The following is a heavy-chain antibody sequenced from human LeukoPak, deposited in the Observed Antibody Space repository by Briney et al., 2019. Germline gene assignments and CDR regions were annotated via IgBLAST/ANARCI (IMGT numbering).Heavy chain of an antibody. J-gene: IGHJ4*02. Sequence: SETRSLTCTVSGGSISSSSYYWGWIRQPPGKGLEWIGSIYYSGSTYYNPSLKSRVTISVDTSKNQFSLKLSSVTAADTAVYYCARLTLSGVSADYWGQGTLVTVSS. V-gene: IGHV4-39*01. CDR1: GGSISSSSYY. CDR2: IYYSGST. D-gene: IGHD2/OR15-2a*01. CDR3: ARLTLSGVSADY.